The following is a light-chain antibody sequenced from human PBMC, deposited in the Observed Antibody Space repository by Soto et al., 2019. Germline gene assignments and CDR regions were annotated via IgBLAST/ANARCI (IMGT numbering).Light chain of an antibody. CDR2: EVS. CDR3: CSYAGSSTFYV. Sequence: ALTQPASVSGSPGQSITISCTGTSSDVGSYNLVSWYQQHPGKAPKLMIYEVSERPSGVSNRFSGSKSGNTASLTISGLQAEDEADYYCCSYAGSSTFYVFGTGTKVTVL. V-gene: IGLV2-23*02. J-gene: IGLJ1*01. CDR1: SSDVGSYNL.